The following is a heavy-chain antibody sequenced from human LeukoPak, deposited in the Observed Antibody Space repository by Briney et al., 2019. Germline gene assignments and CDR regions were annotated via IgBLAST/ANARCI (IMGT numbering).Heavy chain of an antibody. CDR1: GFTFSRYS. J-gene: IGHJ4*02. CDR2: ISSSSSTI. CDR3: ARGYDFDY. V-gene: IGHV3-48*02. Sequence: PGGSLRLSCAAPGFTFSRYSMNWVRQAPGKGLEWVSYISSSSSTIYYADSVKGRFTISRDNAKNSVYLQMNSLRDEDTAVYYCARGYDFDYWGQGTLVTVSS. D-gene: IGHD3-3*01.